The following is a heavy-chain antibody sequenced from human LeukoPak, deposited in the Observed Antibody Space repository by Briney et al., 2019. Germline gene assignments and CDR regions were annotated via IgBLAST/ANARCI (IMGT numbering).Heavy chain of an antibody. V-gene: IGHV4-59*01. Sequence: SETLSLTCTVSGGSISSYYWSWIRQPPGKGLEWIGYIYYSGSTNYNPSLKSRVTISVDTSKNQFSLKLSSVTAADTAVYYCARATYYDFWSGPGGIRGAFDIWGQGTMVTVSS. J-gene: IGHJ3*02. CDR1: GGSISSYY. CDR3: ARATYYDFWSGPGGIRGAFDI. CDR2: IYYSGST. D-gene: IGHD3-3*01.